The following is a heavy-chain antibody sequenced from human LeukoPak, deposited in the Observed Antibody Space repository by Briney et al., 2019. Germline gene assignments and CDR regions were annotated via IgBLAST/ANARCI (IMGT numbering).Heavy chain of an antibody. CDR2: INTDGRSA. CDR3: VRDVWGDRDGFFEY. CDR1: GFTFSTYW. Sequence: GGSLRLSCAASGFTFSTYWMHWVRQGPEKGLVWVSRINTDGRSASYAESVTGRFTMSRDNAKNTLYLQMNSLRVEDTAVYYCVRDVWGDRDGFFEYWGQGTLVTVSS. V-gene: IGHV3-74*01. D-gene: IGHD2-21*01. J-gene: IGHJ4*02.